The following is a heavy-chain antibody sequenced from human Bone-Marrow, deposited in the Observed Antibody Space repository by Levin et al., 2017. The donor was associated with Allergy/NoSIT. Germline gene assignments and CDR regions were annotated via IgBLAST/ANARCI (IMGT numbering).Heavy chain of an antibody. D-gene: IGHD3-16*01. V-gene: IGHV4-39*01. CDR3: ARHVTFGELGPSYYFDY. CDR1: GGSISSSSYY. J-gene: IGHJ4*02. Sequence: SETLSLTCTVSGGSISSSSYYWGWIRQPPGTGLEWIGSIYYSGSTYYNPSLKSRVTISVDTSKNQFSLKLSSVTAADTAVYYCARHVTFGELGPSYYFDYWGQGTLVTVSS. CDR2: IYYSGST.